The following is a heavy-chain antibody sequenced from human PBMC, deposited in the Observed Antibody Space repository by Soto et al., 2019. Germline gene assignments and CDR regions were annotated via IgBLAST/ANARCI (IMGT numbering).Heavy chain of an antibody. J-gene: IGHJ4*02. D-gene: IGHD3-9*01. CDR1: DDSINSDKYY. V-gene: IGHV4-39*01. Sequence: QLQLQESGPGLVKPSETLSLTCSVSDDSINSDKYYWGWIRQPPGKVLEWIGSIYSRGNAYYNLSLQTRVTISLDKSNSQFSLKLNSVTAAASAVYFCARLEGLATISYYFDFWGPGALVTVSS. CDR2: IYSRGNA. CDR3: ARLEGLATISYYFDF.